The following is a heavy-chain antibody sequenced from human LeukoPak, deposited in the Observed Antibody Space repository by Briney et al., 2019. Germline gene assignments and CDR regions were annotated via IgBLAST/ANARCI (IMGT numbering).Heavy chain of an antibody. CDR1: GFTFTSYA. CDR2: FSGSGGST. V-gene: IGHV3-23*01. Sequence: QPGGSLRLSCAASGFTFTSYAMSWVRQAPGKGLQWISTFSGSGGSTYYADSVKGRFTISRDNSKNTLYLQMNSLRAEDTAVYYCAKTGHYDFWSGYYALGYWGQGTLVTVSS. D-gene: IGHD3-3*01. J-gene: IGHJ4*02. CDR3: AKTGHYDFWSGYYALGY.